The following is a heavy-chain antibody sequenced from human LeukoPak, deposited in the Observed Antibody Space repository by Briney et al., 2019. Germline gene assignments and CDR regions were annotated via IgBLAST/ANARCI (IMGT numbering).Heavy chain of an antibody. CDR2: IISSGDIT. Sequence: GGTLRLSCAASGFAFRSYAMSWVRQAPGRGLEWVSSIISSGDITYYADSLKGRFTISRDNSKNTLYLQMNSLRAEDTAVYYCAKDHGRDYYGSGRYDYWGQGTLVTVSS. V-gene: IGHV3-23*01. CDR3: AKDHGRDYYGSGRYDY. D-gene: IGHD3-10*01. CDR1: GFAFRSYA. J-gene: IGHJ4*02.